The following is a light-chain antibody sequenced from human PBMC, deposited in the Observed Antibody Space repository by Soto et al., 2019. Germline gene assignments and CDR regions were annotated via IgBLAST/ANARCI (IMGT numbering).Light chain of an antibody. CDR3: QQYGTSPYT. CDR1: QSVRSTY. Sequence: DTVLTQSPGTLSLSPGDRATLSCRASQSVRSTYLAWYQQKPGQAPRLLIYDASNRATGIPARFSGSGSGTDFTLTISRLEPEDFAVYYCQQYGTSPYTFGQGTKVDI. J-gene: IGKJ2*01. CDR2: DAS. V-gene: IGKV3-20*01.